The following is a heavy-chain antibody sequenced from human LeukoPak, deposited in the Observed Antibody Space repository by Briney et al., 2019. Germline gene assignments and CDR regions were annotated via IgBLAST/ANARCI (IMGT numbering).Heavy chain of an antibody. CDR3: VRGGSGRSLDY. J-gene: IGHJ4*02. Sequence: GGSLRLSCAASGFIFSSYWMHWVRQAPGKGLVWVSHINGDGSSASYADSVKGRFTISRDNAKNTLHLQMSSLRAEDAAVYYCVRGGSGRSLDYWGQGTLVTVSS. D-gene: IGHD1-26*01. CDR1: GFIFSSYW. CDR2: INGDGSSA. V-gene: IGHV3-74*01.